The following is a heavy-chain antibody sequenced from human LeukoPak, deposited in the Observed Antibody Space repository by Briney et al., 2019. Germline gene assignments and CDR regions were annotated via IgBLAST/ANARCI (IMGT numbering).Heavy chain of an antibody. Sequence: SETLSLTCVVYGGSFSGYYWSWIRQPPGKGLEWIGEINHSGSTNYNPSLKSRVTISVDTSKNQFSLKLSSVTAADTAVYYCARGLRQQLGYFQHWGQGTLVTVSS. J-gene: IGHJ1*01. CDR1: GGSFSGYY. CDR2: INHSGST. CDR3: ARGLRQQLGYFQH. V-gene: IGHV4-34*01. D-gene: IGHD6-13*01.